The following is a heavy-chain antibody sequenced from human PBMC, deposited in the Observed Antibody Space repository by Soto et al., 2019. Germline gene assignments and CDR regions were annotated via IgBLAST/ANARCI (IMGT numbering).Heavy chain of an antibody. V-gene: IGHV3-23*01. D-gene: IGHD2-2*01. CDR1: GFTFSSYA. Sequence: GGSLRLSCAASGFTFSSYAMSWVRQAPGKGLEWVSTISFSGGSTYYGDSVKGRFTISRDNSKNTLYLQMNSLRAEDTAVYYCAKDGVVPAAMDGGYYFGLDVWGQGTTVTVSS. CDR3: AKDGVVPAAMDGGYYFGLDV. J-gene: IGHJ6*02. CDR2: ISFSGGST.